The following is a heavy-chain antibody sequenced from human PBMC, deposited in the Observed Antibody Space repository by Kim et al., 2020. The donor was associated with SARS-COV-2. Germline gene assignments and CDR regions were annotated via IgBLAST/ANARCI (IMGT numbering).Heavy chain of an antibody. J-gene: IGHJ4*02. V-gene: IGHV4-30-2*05. CDR3: AREGRITGTTSYYFDY. Sequence: SLKRRVTISVDTSKNQFSLKLSSVTAADTAVYYCAREGRITGTTSYYFDYWGQGTLVTVSS. D-gene: IGHD1-7*01.